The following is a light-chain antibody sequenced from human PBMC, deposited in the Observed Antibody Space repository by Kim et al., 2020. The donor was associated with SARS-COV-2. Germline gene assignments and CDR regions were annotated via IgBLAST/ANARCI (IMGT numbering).Light chain of an antibody. CDR3: QQYAYWRA. V-gene: IGKV3-15*01. CDR1: QSISSS. Sequence: EIVMTQSPATLSLSPAERATLSCRASQSISSSLAWYQQKPGQAPRVLIYGASARATGIPARFSGSGSGTEFTLTISNLQSEDFAVYYCQQYAYWRAFGQGTRLEIK. CDR2: GAS. J-gene: IGKJ5*01.